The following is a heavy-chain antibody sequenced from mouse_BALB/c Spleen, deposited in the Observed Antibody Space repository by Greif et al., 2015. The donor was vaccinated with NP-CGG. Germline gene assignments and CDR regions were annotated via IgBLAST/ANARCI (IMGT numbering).Heavy chain of an antibody. V-gene: IGHV7-3*02. Sequence: EVKLMESGGGLVQPGGSLRLSCATSGFTFTDYYMSWVRQPPGKALEWLGFIRSKANGYTTEYNPSVKGRFTTSRDNSQSILYLQMNTLRAEDSATYYCAREDYGYDLMDYWGQGTSVTVSS. J-gene: IGHJ4*01. CDR1: GFTFTDYY. CDR3: AREDYGYDLMDY. D-gene: IGHD2-2*01. CDR2: IRSKANGYTT.